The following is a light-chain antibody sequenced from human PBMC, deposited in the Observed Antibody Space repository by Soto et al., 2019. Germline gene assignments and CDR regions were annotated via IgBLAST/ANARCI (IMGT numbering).Light chain of an antibody. V-gene: IGKV1-27*01. J-gene: IGKJ5*01. CDR1: QGIRNF. Sequence: DILMTQSPSSLSASVGDRVTITCRASQGIRNFLAWYQQKPGQAPKLLISAASTLESGVPSRFSGSGSGTDFTLTITSLHAEDVANYYCQKYSTVITFGQGTRLEIK. CDR2: AAS. CDR3: QKYSTVIT.